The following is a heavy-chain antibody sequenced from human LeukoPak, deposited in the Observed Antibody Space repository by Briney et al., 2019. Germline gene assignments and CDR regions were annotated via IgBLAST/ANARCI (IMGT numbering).Heavy chain of an antibody. CDR2: IYTSGST. V-gene: IGHV4-4*07. J-gene: IGHJ3*02. Sequence: SETLSLTCTVSGGSISSYYWSWIRQPAGKGLEWIGRIYTSGSTNCNPSLKSRVTMSVDTSKNQFSLKLSSVTAADTAVYYCATWIAAAGYYAFDIWGQGTMVTVSS. CDR1: GGSISSYY. CDR3: ATWIAAAGYYAFDI. D-gene: IGHD6-13*01.